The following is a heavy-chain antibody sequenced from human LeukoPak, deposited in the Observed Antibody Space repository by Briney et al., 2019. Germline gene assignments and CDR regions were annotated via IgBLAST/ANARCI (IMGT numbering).Heavy chain of an antibody. CDR1: GGSISSSNW. CDR2: IYHSGST. V-gene: IGHV4-4*02. D-gene: IGHD3-10*01. J-gene: IGHJ3*02. CDR3: AGRLLWFGEAAFDI. Sequence: SETLSLTCAVSGGSISSSNWWSWVRQPPGKGLEWIGEIYHSGSTNYNPSLKSRVTISVDKSKNQFSLKLSSVTAADTAVYYCAGRLLWFGEAAFDIWGQGTMVTVSS.